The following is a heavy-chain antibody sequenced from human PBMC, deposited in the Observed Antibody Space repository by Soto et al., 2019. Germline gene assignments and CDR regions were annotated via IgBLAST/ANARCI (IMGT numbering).Heavy chain of an antibody. CDR1: GFTFSSYA. J-gene: IGHJ3*02. Sequence: GGSLRLSCAASGFTFSSYAMSWVRQAPGKGLEWVSAISGSGGSTYYADSVKGRFTISRDNSKNTLYLQMNSLRAEDTAVYYCAKDFMITFGGVIVSDAFDIWGQGTMVTVSS. D-gene: IGHD3-16*02. V-gene: IGHV3-23*01. CDR3: AKDFMITFGGVIVSDAFDI. CDR2: ISGSGGST.